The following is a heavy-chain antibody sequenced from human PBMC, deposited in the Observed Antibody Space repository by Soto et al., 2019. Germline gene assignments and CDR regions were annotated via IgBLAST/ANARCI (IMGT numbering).Heavy chain of an antibody. V-gene: IGHV4-34*01. Sequence: SETLSLTCAVYGGSFSGYYWSWIRQPPGKGLEWIGEINHSGSTNYNPSLKSRVTISVDTSKNKFYLKLSSVTAADTAVYYCARGDQSTMLVDFGYWGQGTLVTVSS. D-gene: IGHD3-22*01. CDR1: GGSFSGYY. J-gene: IGHJ4*02. CDR2: INHSGST. CDR3: ARGDQSTMLVDFGY.